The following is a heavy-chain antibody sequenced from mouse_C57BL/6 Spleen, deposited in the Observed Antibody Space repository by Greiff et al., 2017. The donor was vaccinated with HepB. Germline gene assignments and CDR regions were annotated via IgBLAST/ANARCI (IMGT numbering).Heavy chain of an antibody. J-gene: IGHJ4*01. V-gene: IGHV1-55*01. Sequence: SFSPSPLSFLPFLTPLPGQGREWIGDIYPGSGSTNYNEKFKSKATLTVDTSSSTAYMQLSSLTSEDSAVYYCARWLLRYYAMDYWGQGTSVTVSS. CDR3: ARWLLRYYAMDY. CDR1: FSPSPLSF. D-gene: IGHD2-3*01. CDR2: IYPGSGST.